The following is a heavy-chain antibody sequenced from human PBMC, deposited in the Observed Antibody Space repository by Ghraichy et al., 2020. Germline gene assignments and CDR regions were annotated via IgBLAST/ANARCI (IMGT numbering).Heavy chain of an antibody. J-gene: IGHJ4*02. V-gene: IGHV3-9*01. CDR3: AKDRLIVGEEHAALTPFPQFDY. Sequence: GGSLRLSCAAFGFTLDDYAMHWVRQVLGKGLEWVSGISWNRGSIVYADFVKGRFTISRDNAKNSLYMQMNSLQMNSLRGEDTALYSCAKDRLIVGEEHAALTPFPQFDYWGQGTLVTVSS. CDR2: ISWNRGSI. CDR1: GFTLDDYA. D-gene: IGHD1-26*01.